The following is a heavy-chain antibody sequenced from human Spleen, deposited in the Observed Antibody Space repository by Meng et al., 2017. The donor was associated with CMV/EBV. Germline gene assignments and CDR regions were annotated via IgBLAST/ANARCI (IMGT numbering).Heavy chain of an antibody. CDR2: SYPGDSDT. CDR1: FTSYR. J-gene: IGHJ5*02. CDR3: ARAYSIAARRAPRTPPGFDP. Sequence: FTSYRVGWVRQMPGKGLEWMGISYPGDSDTRYSPSFQGQVTISADKSISTAYLQWSSLKASGTAMYYCARAYSIAARRAPRTPPGFDPWGQGTLVTVSS. V-gene: IGHV5-51*01. D-gene: IGHD6-6*01.